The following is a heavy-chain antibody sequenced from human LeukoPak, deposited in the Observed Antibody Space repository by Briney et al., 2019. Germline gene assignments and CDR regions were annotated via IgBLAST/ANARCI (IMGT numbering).Heavy chain of an antibody. J-gene: IGHJ4*02. CDR2: ISSSSSFI. V-gene: IGHV3-21*01. CDR1: GFTFSSYS. Sequence: GGSLRLSCAASGFTFSSYSMNWVRQAPGKGLEWVSSISSSSSFIYYADSVKGRFTISRDNAKNSVYLQMNSLRAEDTAVYYCAGCGGDCYTNDYWGQGTLVTVSS. CDR3: AGCGGDCYTNDY. D-gene: IGHD2-21*02.